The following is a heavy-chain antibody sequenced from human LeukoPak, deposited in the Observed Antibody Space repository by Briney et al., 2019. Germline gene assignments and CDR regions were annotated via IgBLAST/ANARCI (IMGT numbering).Heavy chain of an antibody. CDR1: GYTFTSYG. Sequence: ASVKVSCKASGYTFTSYGISWVRQAPGQGLEWMGWISAYNGNTNYAQKLQGRVTMTTDTSTSTAYMELRSLRSDDTAVYYCARDAQKLLHRGGYYYYGMDVWGQGTTVTVSS. J-gene: IGHJ6*02. CDR2: ISAYNGNT. D-gene: IGHD4-23*01. V-gene: IGHV1-18*01. CDR3: ARDAQKLLHRGGYYYYGMDV.